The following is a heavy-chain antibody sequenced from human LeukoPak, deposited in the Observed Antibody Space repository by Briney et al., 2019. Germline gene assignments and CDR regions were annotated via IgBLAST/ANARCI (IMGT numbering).Heavy chain of an antibody. J-gene: IGHJ4*02. CDR1: GGSISSYY. CDR3: ARLQQLVRSGDY. Sequence: SETLSLTCTVSGGSISSYYWSWIRQPAGKGLEWIGRIYTSGSTNYNPSLKSRVTISVDTSKNQFSLKLSSVTAADTAVYYCARLQQLVRSGDYWGQGTLVTVSS. CDR2: IYTSGST. V-gene: IGHV4-4*07. D-gene: IGHD6-6*01.